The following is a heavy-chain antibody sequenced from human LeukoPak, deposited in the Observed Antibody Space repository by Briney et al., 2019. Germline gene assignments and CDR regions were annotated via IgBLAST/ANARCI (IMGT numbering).Heavy chain of an antibody. V-gene: IGHV1-69*05. Sequence: SVKVSCKASRGTFSNHGITWVRRAPGQGLEWMGGVLPMFGTTKYAQKFQGRVTLSTDESTSTAYMELASLRSDDTAVYCCARSHSAVDWYFDLWGRGTLVTVSS. CDR1: RGTFSNHG. J-gene: IGHJ2*01. CDR3: ARSHSAVDWYFDL. CDR2: VLPMFGTT. D-gene: IGHD2-15*01.